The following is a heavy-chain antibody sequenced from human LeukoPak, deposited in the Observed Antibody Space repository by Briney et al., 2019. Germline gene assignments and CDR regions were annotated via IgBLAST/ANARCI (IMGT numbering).Heavy chain of an antibody. Sequence: PGGSLRLSCAASGFMFSSYNMNWVRQAPGKGLEWLSYIKSSSSRIYYVDSVKGRFTISRDNAKNSLYLQMNSLRDEDTSVYHCASEYEGIVWFGKLSYWRQGGMVSVRS. CDR2: IKSSSSRI. D-gene: IGHD3-10*01. CDR3: ASEYEGIVWFGKLSY. CDR1: GFMFSSYN. J-gene: IGHJ4*02. V-gene: IGHV3-48*02.